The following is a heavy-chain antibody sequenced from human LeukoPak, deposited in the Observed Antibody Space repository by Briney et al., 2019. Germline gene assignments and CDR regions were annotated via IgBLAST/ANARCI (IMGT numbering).Heavy chain of an antibody. CDR3: ARDHYDFWSGYYFSYYYYYGMDV. CDR2: TYYNSKWYT. D-gene: IGHD3-3*01. V-gene: IGHV6-1*01. Sequence: SQTLSLTCAISGDSVSTASNAWYWIRQSPSRGLEWLGRTYYNSKWYTDYAVSVSGRTTINPDTSRNQLSLQLSFVTPEDTAVYYCARDHYDFWSGYYFSYYYYYGMDVWGQGTTVTVSS. CDR1: GDSVSTASNA. J-gene: IGHJ6*02.